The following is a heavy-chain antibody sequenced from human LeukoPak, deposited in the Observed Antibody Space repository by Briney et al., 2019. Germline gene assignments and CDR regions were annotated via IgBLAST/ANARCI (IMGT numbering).Heavy chain of an antibody. V-gene: IGHV1-18*01. D-gene: IGHD3-22*01. CDR3: ASLKNYYDSSGYLVTDAFDI. Sequence: ASVKASCEASGYTFTSYGINWVRQAPGQGLEWMGWISAYNDNTNYAQKLQGRVTMTTDTSTSTAYMELRSLRSDDTAVYYCASLKNYYDSSGYLVTDAFDIWGQGTMVTVSS. CDR1: GYTFTSYG. J-gene: IGHJ3*02. CDR2: ISAYNDNT.